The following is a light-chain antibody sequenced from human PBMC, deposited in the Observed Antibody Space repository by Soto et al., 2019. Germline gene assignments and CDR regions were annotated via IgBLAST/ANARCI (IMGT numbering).Light chain of an antibody. CDR3: AAWDYSLSAYV. J-gene: IGLJ1*01. Sequence: QSALTQPASLSGSPGQSITISCTGTSSDIGAYDYVSWFQQHPGKAPKLMISEVNNRPSGVSNRFSGSKSGNTAYLTISGPQSEDEAYYYCAAWDYSLSAYVFGTGTKVTVL. CDR1: SSDIGAYDY. V-gene: IGLV2-14*01. CDR2: EVN.